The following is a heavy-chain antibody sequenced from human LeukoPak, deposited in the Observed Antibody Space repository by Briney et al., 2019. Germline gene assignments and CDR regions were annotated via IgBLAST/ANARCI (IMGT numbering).Heavy chain of an antibody. CDR3: ASISGESIRYYYGMDV. CDR2: IYYSGST. D-gene: IGHD3-10*02. Sequence: SETLSLTCTVSGGSISSYYWSWIRQPPGKGLEWIGYIYYSGSTNYNPSLKSRVTISVDTSKNQFSLKLSSVTAADTAVYYCASISGESIRYYYGMDVWGQGTTVTVSS. V-gene: IGHV4-59*08. J-gene: IGHJ6*02. CDR1: GGSISSYY.